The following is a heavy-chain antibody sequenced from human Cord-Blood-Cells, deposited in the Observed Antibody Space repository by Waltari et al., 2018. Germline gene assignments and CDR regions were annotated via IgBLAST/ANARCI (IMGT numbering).Heavy chain of an antibody. CDR1: AFTFSDYY. CDR3: ARDSFLDWLFDY. D-gene: IGHD3-3*01. CDR2: ISSSGSTV. Sequence: QVQPVESGGALVKPGGSLRLSCAASAFTFSDYYMSWIRQAPGKVLWCVSYISSSGSTVYYADSVKGRVTISSDNAKNSLYLQMHSLRAEDTAVYYCARDSFLDWLFDYWGQGTLVTVSS. V-gene: IGHV3-11*04. J-gene: IGHJ4*02.